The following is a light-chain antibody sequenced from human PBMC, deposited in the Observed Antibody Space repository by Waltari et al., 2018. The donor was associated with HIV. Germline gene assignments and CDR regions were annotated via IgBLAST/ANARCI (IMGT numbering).Light chain of an antibody. J-gene: IGLJ1*01. CDR3: QVWDSSSDHPV. CDR1: NIGSKS. CDR2: YDS. Sequence: SYVLTQPPSVSVAPGKTARITCGGNNIGSKSVHWYQQKPGQAPVLVIYYDSDRPSGIPERFSGSNSGNTATLTSSRVEAGDEADYYCQVWDSSSDHPVFGTGTKVTVL. V-gene: IGLV3-21*04.